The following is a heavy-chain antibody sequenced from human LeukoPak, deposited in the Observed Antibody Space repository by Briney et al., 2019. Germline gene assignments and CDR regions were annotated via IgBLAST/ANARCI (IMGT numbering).Heavy chain of an antibody. CDR2: IQQDGSEK. Sequence: GSLRLSCAASGFTFSNSWMSWVRQAPGKGLEWVANIQQDGSEKYYVDSVKGRFTISRDNAKNSLYLQMNSLRAEDTAVYYCARPRSTRTLDAFDIWGQGTMVTVSS. CDR3: ARPRSTRTLDAFDI. V-gene: IGHV3-7*01. J-gene: IGHJ3*02. D-gene: IGHD2-2*01. CDR1: GFTFSNSW.